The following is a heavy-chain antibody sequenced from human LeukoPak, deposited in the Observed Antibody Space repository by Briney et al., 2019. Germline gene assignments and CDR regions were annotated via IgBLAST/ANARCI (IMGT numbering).Heavy chain of an antibody. D-gene: IGHD3-9*01. CDR3: ARGGYYDTLTGTLYYFDY. V-gene: IGHV4-34*01. CDR1: GGSFSGYY. CDR2: INHSGST. Sequence: PSETLSLTCAVYGGSFSGYYWSWIRQPPGKGLEWIGEINHSGSTNYNPSLKSRVTISVDTSKNQFSLKLSSVTAADTAVYYCARGGYYDTLTGTLYYFDYWGQGTLVTVSS. J-gene: IGHJ4*02.